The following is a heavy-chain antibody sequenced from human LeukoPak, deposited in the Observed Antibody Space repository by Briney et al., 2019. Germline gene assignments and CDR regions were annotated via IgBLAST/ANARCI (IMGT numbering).Heavy chain of an antibody. J-gene: IGHJ5*02. Sequence: PSETLSLTCIVSGGSVSDNNYYWGWIRQPPGKELEYIGNLYYGGSANYNPSLRSRVTISVDTSKNQFSLKLSSVTAADTAVYYCARANYYDSSGPADWFDPWGQGTLVTVSS. V-gene: IGHV4-61*01. CDR1: GGSVSDNNYY. CDR2: LYYGGSA. D-gene: IGHD3-22*01. CDR3: ARANYYDSSGPADWFDP.